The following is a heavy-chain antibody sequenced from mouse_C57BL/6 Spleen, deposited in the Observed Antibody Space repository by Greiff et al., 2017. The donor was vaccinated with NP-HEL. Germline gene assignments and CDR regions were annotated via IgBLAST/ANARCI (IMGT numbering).Heavy chain of an antibody. V-gene: IGHV1-69*01. CDR3: ARNYYGSSAWFAY. Sequence: QVQLQQPGAELVMPGASVKLSCKASGYTFTSYWMHWVKQRPGQGLEWIGEIDPSDSYTNYNRKFKGKSTLTVDKSSSTAYMQLSSLTSEDSADYYCARNYYGSSAWFAYWGQGTLVTVSA. CDR2: IDPSDSYT. J-gene: IGHJ3*01. CDR1: GYTFTSYW. D-gene: IGHD1-1*01.